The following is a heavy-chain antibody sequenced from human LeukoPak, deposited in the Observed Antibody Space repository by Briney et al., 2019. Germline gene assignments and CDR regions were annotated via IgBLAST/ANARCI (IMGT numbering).Heavy chain of an antibody. J-gene: IGHJ6*03. CDR3: ALTPVEDIVVVPAAQDYYYYYMDV. CDR2: IIPIFGTA. D-gene: IGHD2-2*01. Sequence: SLKVSCKASGGTFSSYAISWVRQAPGQGLEWMGGIIPIFGTANYAQKFQGRVTITTDESTSTAYMELSSLRSEDTAVYYCALTPVEDIVVVPAAQDYYYYYMDVWGKGTTVTVSS. V-gene: IGHV1-69*05. CDR1: GGTFSSYA.